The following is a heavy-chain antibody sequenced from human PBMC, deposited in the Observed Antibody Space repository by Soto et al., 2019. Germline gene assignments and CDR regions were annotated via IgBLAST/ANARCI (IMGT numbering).Heavy chain of an antibody. V-gene: IGHV3-23*01. J-gene: IGHJ4*02. D-gene: IGHD6-6*01. Sequence: EVQLLESGGGLVQPGGSLRLSCAASGLTFSSYAMNWVRQAPGKGLEWVSTISGSGGNTYYADSVKGRFTISRDNSKNTLYLQMNSLGAEDTALYYGAKVTQYSKDEVDYWGQGTLVTVSS. CDR1: GLTFSSYA. CDR2: ISGSGGNT. CDR3: AKVTQYSKDEVDY.